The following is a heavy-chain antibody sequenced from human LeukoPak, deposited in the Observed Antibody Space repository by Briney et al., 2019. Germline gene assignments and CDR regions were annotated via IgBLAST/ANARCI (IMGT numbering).Heavy chain of an antibody. CDR1: GFTFSSYA. CDR2: ISYDGSNK. D-gene: IGHD3-3*01. J-gene: IGHJ4*02. V-gene: IGHV3-30-3*01. CDR3: ARGADFWSGYDTAAPFDY. Sequence: GGSLRLSCAASGFTFSSYAMHWVRQAPGKGLEWVAVISYDGSNKYYADSVKGRFTISRDNSKNTLYLQMNSLRAEDTAVYYCARGADFWSGYDTAAPFDYWGQGTLVTVSS.